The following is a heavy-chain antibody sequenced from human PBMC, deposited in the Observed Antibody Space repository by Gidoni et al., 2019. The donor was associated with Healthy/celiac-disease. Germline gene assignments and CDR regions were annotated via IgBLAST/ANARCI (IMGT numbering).Heavy chain of an antibody. CDR2: IYHSGST. D-gene: IGHD4-17*01. V-gene: IGHV4-30-2*01. CDR3: ARSIDDGDYVPPVFDY. CDR1: GGSISSGGYS. Sequence: QLQLQESGSGLVKPSQTLSLTCAVSGGSISSGGYSWSWIRQPPGKGLEWIGYIYHSGSTYYNPSLKSRVTISVDRSKNQFSLKLSSVTAADTAVYYCARSIDDGDYVPPVFDYWGQGTLVTVSS. J-gene: IGHJ4*02.